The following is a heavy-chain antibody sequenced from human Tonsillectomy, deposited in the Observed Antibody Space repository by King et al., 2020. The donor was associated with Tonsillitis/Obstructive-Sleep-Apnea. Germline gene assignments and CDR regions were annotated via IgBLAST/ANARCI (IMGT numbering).Heavy chain of an antibody. Sequence: TLKESCPTLVKPTQTLTLTCTFSGFSLSTSGVGVGWIRQPPGKALEWLALIYWDDDKRYSPSLKSRLTITKDTSKNQVVLTMTNMDPVDTATYYCAHSPAYEFWRGFPKVWLGPSRPPTLVTVSS. CDR1: GFSLSTSGVG. V-gene: IGHV2-5*02. D-gene: IGHD3-3*01. CDR3: AHSPAYEFWRGFPKVWLGP. CDR2: IYWDDDK. J-gene: IGHJ5*02.